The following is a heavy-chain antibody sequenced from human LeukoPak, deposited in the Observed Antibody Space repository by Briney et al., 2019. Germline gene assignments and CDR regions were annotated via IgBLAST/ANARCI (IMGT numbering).Heavy chain of an antibody. Sequence: SETLSLTCAVYGGSFSGYYWSWIRQPPGKGLEWIGEINHSGSTNYNPSLKSRVTILVDTSKNQFSLKLSSVTAADTAVYYCARGPHPYYYDSSGYYYFDYWGQGTLVTVSS. CDR1: GGSFSGYY. J-gene: IGHJ4*02. V-gene: IGHV4-34*01. D-gene: IGHD3-22*01. CDR3: ARGPHPYYYDSSGYYYFDY. CDR2: INHSGST.